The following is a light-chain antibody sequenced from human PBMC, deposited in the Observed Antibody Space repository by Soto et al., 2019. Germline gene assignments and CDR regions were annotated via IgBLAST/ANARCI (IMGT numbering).Light chain of an antibody. V-gene: IGKV3-20*01. CDR3: QRYGRSPFT. CDR2: GAS. CDR1: QRITNNF. Sequence: EIVLTQSPGTLSLSPGQRATLSCRASQRITNNFLAWFQQKPGLAPRLLIHGASTRASGVPDRFSGGGSGTDFVLTIGRLEPEDFAVSVCQRYGRSPFTVGQGTKLQIK. J-gene: IGKJ2*01.